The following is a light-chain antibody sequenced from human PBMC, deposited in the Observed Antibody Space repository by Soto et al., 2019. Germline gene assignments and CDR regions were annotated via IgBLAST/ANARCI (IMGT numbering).Light chain of an antibody. V-gene: IGKV3-11*01. CDR1: QSISNY. CDR3: QQRSQWPPLT. Sequence: EIVLTQSPGTLSLSPGERATLSCRVSQSISNYLAWYQHKPGQAPRLLISDASKRASGVPARFSGSGSGTDFTLTISSLEPEDFAVHYCQQRSQWPPLTFGGGTTVDIK. J-gene: IGKJ4*01. CDR2: DAS.